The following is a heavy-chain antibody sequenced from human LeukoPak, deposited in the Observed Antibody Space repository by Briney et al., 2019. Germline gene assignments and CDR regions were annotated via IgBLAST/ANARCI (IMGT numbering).Heavy chain of an antibody. CDR3: ASSLRQQWLTLEY. Sequence: GGSLRLSCAASGFTFSNYWMSWVRQAPGKGLEWVANIRQDGSDKYYVDSVKGRFTISRDNAKNSLYLQMNSLRAEDTAVYYCASSLRQQWLTLEYWGQGTLVTVSS. CDR1: GFTFSNYW. D-gene: IGHD6-19*01. V-gene: IGHV3-7*03. J-gene: IGHJ4*02. CDR2: IRQDGSDK.